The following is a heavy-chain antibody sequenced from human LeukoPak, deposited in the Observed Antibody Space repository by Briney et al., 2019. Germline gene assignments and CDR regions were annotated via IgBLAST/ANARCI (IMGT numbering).Heavy chain of an antibody. D-gene: IGHD2-21*01. CDR2: ISGSGGST. V-gene: IGHV3-23*01. CDR1: GFTFSSYA. J-gene: IGHJ5*02. CDR3: AKDVVVVIAIRGWFDP. Sequence: GGSLRLSCAASGFTFSSYAMSWVRQAPGKGLEWVSAISGSGGSTYCADSVKGRFTISRDNSKNTLYLQMNSLRAEDTAVYYCAKDVVVVIAIRGWFDPWGQGTLVTVSS.